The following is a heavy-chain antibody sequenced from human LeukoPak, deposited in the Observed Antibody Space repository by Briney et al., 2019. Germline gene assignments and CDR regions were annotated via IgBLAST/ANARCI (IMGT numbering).Heavy chain of an antibody. CDR1: GFTFADYV. CDR3: AKDIGFGELLEAFDI. J-gene: IGHJ3*02. V-gene: IGHV3-9*01. Sequence: GGSLRVSCAASGFTFADYVMHWVWPALGKGLEWVSGIRWNSGRIGYADSVKGRFTISRDKAKNSLYLQMNSLRAEDTALYYCAKDIGFGELLEAFDIWGQGTMVTVSS. D-gene: IGHD3-10*01. CDR2: IRWNSGRI.